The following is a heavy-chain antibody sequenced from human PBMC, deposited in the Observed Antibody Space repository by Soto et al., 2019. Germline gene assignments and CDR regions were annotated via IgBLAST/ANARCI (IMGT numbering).Heavy chain of an antibody. CDR2: IYPGDSDS. J-gene: IGHJ4*02. V-gene: IGHV5-51*01. Sequence: GESLKISCTASGYSFITYWIGWVRQMPGKGLEWLGVIYPGDSDSRYSPSFQGLVTISADKSVSTAYLRWSSLRASDTAMYYCARLVGATTSGFDYWGQGTLVTVSS. D-gene: IGHD1-26*01. CDR1: GYSFITYW. CDR3: ARLVGATTSGFDY.